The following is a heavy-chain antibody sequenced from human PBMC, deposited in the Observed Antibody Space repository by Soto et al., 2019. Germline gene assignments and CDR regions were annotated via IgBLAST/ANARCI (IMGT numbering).Heavy chain of an antibody. D-gene: IGHD3-3*01. CDR2: VSGRGGST. CDR3: AKYHSTFFGVVMTYYQHGMDG. J-gene: IGHJ6*02. CDR1: GRNFSSYA. V-gene: IGHV3-23*01. Sequence: GGSLRLSCAASGRNFSSYAISWAGLAPGKELERVSAVSGRGGSTYYADSVEGRVTISRDDTKNTLYRPMNSLRAEDTTVEYWAKYHSTFFGVVMTYYQHGMDGWDQETRVTASS.